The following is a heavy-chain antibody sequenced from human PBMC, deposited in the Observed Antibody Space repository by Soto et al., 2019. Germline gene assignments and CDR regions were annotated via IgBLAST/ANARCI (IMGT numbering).Heavy chain of an antibody. J-gene: IGHJ2*01. V-gene: IGHV1-69*12. D-gene: IGHD2-15*01. CDR1: GGTFSIYA. CDR3: ARNYGGSRYFDL. Sequence: QVQLVQSGAEVKKSGSSVKVSCKASGGTFSIYAIRWVRLATGQGLEWMGGIIPIFGTANYAQKFQGRVTITADESTSTAYMELSSLRSEDTAVYYCARNYGGSRYFDLWGRGTLVTVSS. CDR2: IIPIFGTA.